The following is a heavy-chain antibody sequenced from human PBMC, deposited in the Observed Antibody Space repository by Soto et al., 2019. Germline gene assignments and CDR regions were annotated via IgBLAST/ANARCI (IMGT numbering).Heavy chain of an antibody. CDR1: GYSISSGYY. Sequence: SETLSLTCAVSGYSISSGYYWGWLRQPPGKGLEWIGSIYHSGSTYYNPSLKSRVTISVDTSKNQFSLKLSSVTAADTAVYYCAREMSFLEWLLYNWFDPWGQGTLVTVSS. J-gene: IGHJ5*02. V-gene: IGHV4-38-2*02. CDR3: AREMSFLEWLLYNWFDP. D-gene: IGHD3-3*01. CDR2: IYHSGST.